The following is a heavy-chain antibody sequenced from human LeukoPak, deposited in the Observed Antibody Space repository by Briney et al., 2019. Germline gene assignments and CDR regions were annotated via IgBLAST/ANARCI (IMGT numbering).Heavy chain of an antibody. CDR2: MSGSGST. CDR3: ARDRTYYDSTGYYNDF. CDR1: GDSISGYY. D-gene: IGHD3-22*01. Sequence: SETLSLTCAVSGDSISGYYWSWIRQPAEKGLEWIARMSGSGSTNYNPSLKSRVTLSVDTSKNQLSLNLNSVTAADTAVYYCARDRTYYDSTGYYNDFWGQGTLVTVSS. J-gene: IGHJ4*02. V-gene: IGHV4-4*07.